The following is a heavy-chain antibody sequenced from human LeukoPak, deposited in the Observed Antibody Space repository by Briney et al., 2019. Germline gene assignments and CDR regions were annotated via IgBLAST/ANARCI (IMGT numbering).Heavy chain of an antibody. Sequence: GGSLRLSCAASGFNFGDFSMSWIRQAPGKGLEFISYISDRGSSKDYVDSVRGQFTISRDNANNSLYLQMNTLRVEDTAIYYCARIIVADTVDLYFDLWGRGTPVTVSS. J-gene: IGHJ2*01. V-gene: IGHV3-11*04. D-gene: IGHD1-26*01. CDR2: ISDRGSSK. CDR1: GFNFGDFS. CDR3: ARIIVADTVDLYFDL.